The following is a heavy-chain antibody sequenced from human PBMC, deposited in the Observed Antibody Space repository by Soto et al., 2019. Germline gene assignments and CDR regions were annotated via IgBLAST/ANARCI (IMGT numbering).Heavy chain of an antibody. V-gene: IGHV1-2*04. CDR1: GYTFTGYY. J-gene: IGHJ4*02. Sequence: ASVKVSCKASGYTFTGYYMHWVRQAPGQGLEWMGWINPNSGGTNYAQKFQGWVTMTRDTSISTAYMELNNLRAEDTAIYYCATDATYGHILSVAYWGLGTLVTVSS. CDR3: ATDATYGHILSVAY. CDR2: INPNSGGT. D-gene: IGHD3-9*01.